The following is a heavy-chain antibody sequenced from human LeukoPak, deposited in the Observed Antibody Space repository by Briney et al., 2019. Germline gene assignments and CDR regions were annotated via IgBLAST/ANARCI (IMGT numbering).Heavy chain of an antibody. J-gene: IGHJ4*02. D-gene: IGHD2-2*01. Sequence: GASVKVSCKASGYTLTDYYLHWVRQAPGQGFEWMGWINPNSGDTNYAQKFQGRVTMTRDTSISTAHMEMSRLRSDDTAVYYCARANFLYCSSTTFLFDYWGQGTLVTVSS. CDR2: INPNSGDT. CDR3: ARANFLYCSSTTFLFDY. V-gene: IGHV1-2*02. CDR1: GYTLTDYY.